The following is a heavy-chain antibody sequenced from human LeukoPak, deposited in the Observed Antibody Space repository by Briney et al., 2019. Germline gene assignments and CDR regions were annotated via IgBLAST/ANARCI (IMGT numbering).Heavy chain of an antibody. D-gene: IGHD2-2*02. J-gene: IGHJ6*02. CDR1: GGSFSGYY. CDR2: INHSGST. V-gene: IGHV4-34*01. CDR3: ARDRVVPAAIISGMDV. Sequence: KPSKTLSLTCAVYGGSFSGYYWSWIRQPPGKGLEWIGEINHSGSTNYNPSLKSRVTISVDTSKNQFSLKLSSVTAADTAVYYCARDRVVPAAIISGMDVWGQGTTVTVSS.